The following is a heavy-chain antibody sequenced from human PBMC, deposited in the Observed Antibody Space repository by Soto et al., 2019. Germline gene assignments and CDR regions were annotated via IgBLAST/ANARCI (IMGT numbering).Heavy chain of an antibody. V-gene: IGHV4-4*02. J-gene: IGHJ4*02. CDR1: GGSISSSNW. CDR2: VYRTGST. CDR3: ARARATIAAAAIFDC. Sequence: SETLSLTCAVSGGSISSSNWWSWVRQPPGKGLEWIGEVYRTGSTTYNPSLESRLTISVDKSKNQFSLKLTSVTAADTAVYYCARARATIAAAAIFDCWGQGTLVTVSS. D-gene: IGHD6-13*01.